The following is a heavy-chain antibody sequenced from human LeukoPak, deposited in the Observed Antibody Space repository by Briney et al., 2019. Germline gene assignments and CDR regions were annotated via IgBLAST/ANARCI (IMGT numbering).Heavy chain of an antibody. D-gene: IGHD4-17*01. CDR3: AREGGDYGDIPH. CDR2: ISSSSSYI. CDR1: GFTFSSYS. V-gene: IGHV3-21*01. Sequence: GGSLRLSCAASGFTFSSYSMKWVRQAPGKGLEWVSSISSSSSYIYYADSVKGRFTISRDNAKNSLYLQMNSLRAEDTAVYYCAREGGDYGDIPHWGQGTLVTVSS. J-gene: IGHJ4*02.